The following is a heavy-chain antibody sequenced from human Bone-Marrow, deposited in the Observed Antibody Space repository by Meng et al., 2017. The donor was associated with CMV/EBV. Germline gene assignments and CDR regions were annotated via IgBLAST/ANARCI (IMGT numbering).Heavy chain of an antibody. CDR3: ARAGRKENQLLYYGMDV. CDR2: IYYSGST. CDR1: GGSISSSNW. Sequence: AETLSLTCAVSGGSISSSNWWSWVRQPPGKGLEWIGYIYYSGSTNYNPSLKSRVTISVDTSKNQFSLKLSSVTAADTAVYYCARAGRKENQLLYYGMDVWGQGTTVNVSS. J-gene: IGHJ6*02. D-gene: IGHD2-2*01. V-gene: IGHV4-4*02.